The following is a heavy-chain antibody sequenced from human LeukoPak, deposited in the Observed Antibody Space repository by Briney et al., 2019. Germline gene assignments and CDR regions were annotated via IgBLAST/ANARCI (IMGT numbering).Heavy chain of an antibody. CDR3: ARGPGYSSTTDAFEI. CDR2: IYYTGST. J-gene: IGHJ3*02. D-gene: IGHD6-13*01. CDR1: GGSISSNIYY. V-gene: IGHV4-39*07. Sequence: SSETLSLTCTVSGGSISSNIYYWAWIRQPPGRGLEWIGSIYYTGSTYYNPSLKSRVTISIDTSKNQFSLKLSSVTAADTAVYYCARGPGYSSTTDAFEIWGQGTMVTVSS.